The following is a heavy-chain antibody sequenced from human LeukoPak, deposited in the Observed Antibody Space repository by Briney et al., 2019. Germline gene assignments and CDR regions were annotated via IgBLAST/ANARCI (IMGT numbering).Heavy chain of an antibody. CDR3: ARDAKRGFSYVFDY. J-gene: IGHJ4*02. D-gene: IGHD5-18*01. Sequence: ASVKASCKASGYTFTSFRFSWVRQAPGQGLEWMGWISTYNGNTNYAQKLQGRITMTADTSTSTAYMGLRSLRSDDTAVYYCARDAKRGFSYVFDYWGQGTLVTVSS. CDR2: ISTYNGNT. CDR1: GYTFTSFR. V-gene: IGHV1-18*01.